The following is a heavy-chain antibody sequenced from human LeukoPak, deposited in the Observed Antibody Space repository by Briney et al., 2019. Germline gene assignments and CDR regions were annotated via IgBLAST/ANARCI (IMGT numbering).Heavy chain of an antibody. V-gene: IGHV4-39*07. CDR2: IYYSGST. D-gene: IGHD6-13*01. J-gene: IGHJ5*02. CDR3: ARGGATSWYEVWWFDP. Sequence: SETLSLTCTVSGGSISSSSYYWGWIRQPPGKGLEWIGSIYYSGSTYYNPSLKSRVTISVDTSKNQFSLKLSSVTAADTAVYYCARGGATSWYEVWWFDPWGQGTLVTVSS. CDR1: GGSISSSSYY.